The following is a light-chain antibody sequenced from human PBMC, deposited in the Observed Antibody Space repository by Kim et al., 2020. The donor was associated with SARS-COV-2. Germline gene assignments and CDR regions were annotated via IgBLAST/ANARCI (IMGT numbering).Light chain of an antibody. Sequence: EIVLTQSPGTLSLSPGERATLSCRASQSLNGRFVAWYQQKPAQAPRLLIYAASSRATGIPDRFSGSGSGTDFTLTITRLEAEDFAVYYCQQYGSSPGLTFGGGTKVDIK. J-gene: IGKJ4*01. CDR2: AAS. CDR1: QSLNGRF. CDR3: QQYGSSPGLT. V-gene: IGKV3-20*01.